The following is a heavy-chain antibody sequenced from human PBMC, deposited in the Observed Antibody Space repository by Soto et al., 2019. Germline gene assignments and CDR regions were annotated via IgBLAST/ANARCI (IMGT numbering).Heavy chain of an antibody. Sequence: GGSLRLSCAASGFTFSSYWMHWVRQAPGKGLVWVSRINSDGSSTSYADSVKGRFTISRDNAKNTLYLQMNSLRAEDTAVYYCARDARPYYDFWSGSPGNRFDPWGQGTLVTVSS. D-gene: IGHD3-3*01. J-gene: IGHJ5*02. V-gene: IGHV3-74*01. CDR2: INSDGSST. CDR3: ARDARPYYDFWSGSPGNRFDP. CDR1: GFTFSSYW.